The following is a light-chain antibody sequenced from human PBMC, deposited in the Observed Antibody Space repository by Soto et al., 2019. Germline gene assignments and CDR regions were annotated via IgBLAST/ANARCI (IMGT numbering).Light chain of an antibody. CDR3: QQYGNSPKT. CDR1: QSVRGNN. CDR2: GAS. Sequence: RASQSVRGNNLAWYQQKPGQAPRLLIFGASSRATGIPDRFSGSGSGTDFTLTFALLAPEDFAVYYWQQYGNSPKTFGQGTKVDIK. V-gene: IGKV3-20*01. J-gene: IGKJ1*01.